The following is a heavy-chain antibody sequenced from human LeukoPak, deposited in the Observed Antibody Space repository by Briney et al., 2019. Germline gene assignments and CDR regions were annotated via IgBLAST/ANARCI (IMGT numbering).Heavy chain of an antibody. CDR2: ISAYNGYT. J-gene: IGHJ6*03. CDR1: GYTFTTYG. D-gene: IGHD6-19*01. V-gene: IGHV1-18*01. Sequence: GASVKVSCKASGYTFTTYGISWVRQAPGQGLEWMGWISAYNGYTNYAQKLQGRVTMTTDTSTSTAYMELRSLRSDDTAVYYCARETSSGWYYYYYYMDVWGKGPRSPSP. CDR3: ARETSSGWYYYYYYMDV.